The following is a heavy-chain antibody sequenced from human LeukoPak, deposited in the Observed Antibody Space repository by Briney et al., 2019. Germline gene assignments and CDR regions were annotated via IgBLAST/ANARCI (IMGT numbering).Heavy chain of an antibody. CDR1: GGSVSNGRFY. CDR2: IYYSGST. CDR3: ARVDDGMSSGGSCYFDY. D-gene: IGHD2-15*01. J-gene: IGHJ4*02. V-gene: IGHV4-61*01. Sequence: PSETLSLTCTVSGGSVSNGRFYWSWIRQPPGKGLEWIGYIYYSGSTKYNPSLKSRVTMSVDTSKNQFSLKLSSVTAADTAVYYCARVDDGMSSGGSCYFDYWGQGTLVTVSS.